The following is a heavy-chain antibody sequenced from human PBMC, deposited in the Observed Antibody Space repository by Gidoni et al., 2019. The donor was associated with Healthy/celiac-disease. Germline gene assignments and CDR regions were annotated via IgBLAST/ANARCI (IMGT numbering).Heavy chain of an antibody. CDR2: IIPIFGTV. CDR3: ARDSSFGGYDSNYYYGMDV. D-gene: IGHD5-12*01. CDR1: GSTFSSYA. Sequence: QVQLVQSGAEVKKPGSSVTVSCKDSGSTFSSYAISWVRQAPGQGLEWMGGIIPIFGTVNYAQKFQGRVTITADESTSTAYMELSSLRSEDTAVYYCARDSSFGGYDSNYYYGMDVWGQGTTVTVSS. V-gene: IGHV1-69*01. J-gene: IGHJ6*02.